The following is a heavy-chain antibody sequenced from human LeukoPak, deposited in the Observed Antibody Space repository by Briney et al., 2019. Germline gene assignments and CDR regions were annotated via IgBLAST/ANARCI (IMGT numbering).Heavy chain of an antibody. CDR1: GYTFTSYY. CDR3: ARDLDSSGYYPSFDY. CDR2: INPSGGST. D-gene: IGHD3-22*01. J-gene: IGHJ4*02. Sequence: ASVKVSCKASGYTFTSYYMHWVRQAPGQGLEWMGIINPSGGSTSYAQKFQGRVTMTRATSTSTVYMELSSLRSEDTAVYYCARDLDSSGYYPSFDYWGQGTLVTVSS. V-gene: IGHV1-46*03.